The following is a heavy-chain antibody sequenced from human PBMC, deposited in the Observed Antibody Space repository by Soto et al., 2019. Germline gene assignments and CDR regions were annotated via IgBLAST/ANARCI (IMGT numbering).Heavy chain of an antibody. D-gene: IGHD5-12*01. J-gene: IGHJ6*02. CDR1: GYTFTSYY. CDR2: INPSGGST. Sequence: ASVKVSCKASGYTFTSYYMHWVRQAPGQGLEWMGIINPSGGSTSYAQKFQGRVTMTTDTSTSTAYMELRSLRSDDTAVYYCARALGYSGYAGMDVWGQGTTVTV. CDR3: ARALGYSGYAGMDV. V-gene: IGHV1-46*01.